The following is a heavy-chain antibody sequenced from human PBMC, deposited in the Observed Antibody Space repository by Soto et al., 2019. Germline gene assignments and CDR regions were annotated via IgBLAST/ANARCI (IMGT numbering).Heavy chain of an antibody. V-gene: IGHV4-30-2*01. Sequence: SETLSLTCDVSGDTISTGGYTWAWIRQPPGKALEWIGHTYHSGSTNYNPSLKSRVTISVDKSRNQFSLKLSSVTAADTAVYYCARRWGEGRVDYWGQGTLVTVSS. CDR3: ARRWGEGRVDY. J-gene: IGHJ4*02. CDR1: GDTISTGGYT. CDR2: TYHSGST. D-gene: IGHD3-10*01.